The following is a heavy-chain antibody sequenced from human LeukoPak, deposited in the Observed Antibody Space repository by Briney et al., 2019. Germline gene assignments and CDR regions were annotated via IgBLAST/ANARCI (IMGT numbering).Heavy chain of an antibody. D-gene: IGHD6-13*01. CDR3: AKALRQQPRAYDY. V-gene: IGHV3-23*01. CDR2: IATSDAYT. J-gene: IGHJ4*02. CDR1: GFTFSAYA. Sequence: GGSQRLSCAASGFTFSAYAMTWVRQGPGTGLECVSTIATSDAYTYYADSVQGRFTISRDNSKNTLYLQMDSLRAEDTAIYYCAKALRQQPRAYDYWGQGTLVTVSS.